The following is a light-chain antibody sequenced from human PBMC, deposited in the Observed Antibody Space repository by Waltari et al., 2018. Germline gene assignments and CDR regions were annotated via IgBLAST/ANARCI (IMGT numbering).Light chain of an antibody. CDR3: ISYSSATPGYVV. Sequence: SALTQPASVSGSLGQSITFSCPGTRRDVGGYNYVAWYQQHPGKAPKLMIHDVSNRPSGVSIRFSGSKSGNTASLTISGLQADDEADYYCISYSSATPGYVVIGGGTKLTVL. V-gene: IGLV2-14*01. CDR1: RRDVGGYNY. J-gene: IGLJ2*01. CDR2: DVS.